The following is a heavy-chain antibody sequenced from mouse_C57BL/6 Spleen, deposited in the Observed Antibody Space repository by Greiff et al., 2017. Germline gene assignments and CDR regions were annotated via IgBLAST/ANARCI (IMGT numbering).Heavy chain of an antibody. D-gene: IGHD4-1*01. CDR3: ARELGREGYFDY. Sequence: EVKLVESGGGLVKPGGSLKLSCAASGFTFSSYAMSWVRQTPEKRLEWVATISDGGSYTYYPDNVKGRFTISRDNAKNNLYLQMSHLKSEDTAMYYCARELGREGYFDYWGQGTTLTVSS. J-gene: IGHJ2*01. CDR1: GFTFSSYA. V-gene: IGHV5-4*01. CDR2: ISDGGSYT.